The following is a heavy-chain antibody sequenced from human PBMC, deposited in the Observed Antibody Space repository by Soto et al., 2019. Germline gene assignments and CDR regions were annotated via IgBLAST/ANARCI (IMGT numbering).Heavy chain of an antibody. CDR1: GYTFMTYA. CDR3: ARVRMLWYGELSH. Sequence: QVQLVQSGAEVKKPGASVKISCKTSGYTFMTYALHWVRQAPGQRPEWMGWINPGNGNTEYSQKLQGRVTITRDTSARTVFMELANITSEDTAVYYCARVRMLWYGELSHWGQGTQVIVSA. CDR2: INPGNGNT. D-gene: IGHD3-10*01. V-gene: IGHV1-3*01. J-gene: IGHJ4*02.